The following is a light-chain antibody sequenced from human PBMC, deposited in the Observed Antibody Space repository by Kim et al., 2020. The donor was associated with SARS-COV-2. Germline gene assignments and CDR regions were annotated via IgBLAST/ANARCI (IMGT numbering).Light chain of an antibody. J-gene: IGLJ3*02. CDR3: QSYDSSLSGGV. Sequence: VTISCTGSSSNIGAGYDVHWYQQLPGTAPKLLIYGNSNRPSGVPDRFSGSKSGTSASLAITGLQAEDEADYYCQSYDSSLSGGVFGGGTQLTVL. V-gene: IGLV1-40*01. CDR1: SSNIGAGYD. CDR2: GNS.